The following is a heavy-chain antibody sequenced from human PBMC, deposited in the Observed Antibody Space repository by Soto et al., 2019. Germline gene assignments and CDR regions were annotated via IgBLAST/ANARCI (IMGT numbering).Heavy chain of an antibody. CDR2: IYYSGST. CDR1: GGSASSGSYY. J-gene: IGHJ4*02. CDR3: ASGYCSGGSCYVFDY. Sequence: PSETLSLTCTVSGGSASSGSYYWSWIRQPPGKGLEWIGYIYYSGSTNYNPSLKSRVTISVDTSKNQFSLKLSSVTAADTAVYYCASGYCSGGSCYVFDYWGQGTLVTVSS. V-gene: IGHV4-61*01. D-gene: IGHD2-15*01.